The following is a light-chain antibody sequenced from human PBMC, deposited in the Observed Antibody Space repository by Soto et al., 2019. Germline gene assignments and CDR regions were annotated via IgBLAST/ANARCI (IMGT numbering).Light chain of an antibody. V-gene: IGLV1-44*01. Sequence: QSVLTQPPSASGTPGQRVTISCSGSSSSIGSNSVNSYQQLPRTDPNDLIYTNNHQPSAVPDRFSCYTSGTSAALATSGLQSDDEADYYCAAWDGSLSVYVFGTGTKVTVL. CDR2: TNN. J-gene: IGLJ1*01. CDR1: SSSIGSNS. CDR3: AAWDGSLSVYV.